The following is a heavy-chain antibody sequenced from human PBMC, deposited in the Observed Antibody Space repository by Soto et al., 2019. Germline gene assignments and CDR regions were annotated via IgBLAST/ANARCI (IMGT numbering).Heavy chain of an antibody. CDR1: GFTFSSFG. CDR2: IAFDGSDE. J-gene: IGHJ4*02. Sequence: QVQLVESGGGVVQPGRSLRLSCLVSGFTFSSFGMHWVRQAPGKGLEWVAVIAFDGSDEYYGDSVKGRFSISRDNSKSTLYLQMNSLRPEDAAVYYCAKGLYSYGSSYFESWGQGTLVTVSS. V-gene: IGHV3-30*18. D-gene: IGHD5-18*01. CDR3: AKGLYSYGSSYFES.